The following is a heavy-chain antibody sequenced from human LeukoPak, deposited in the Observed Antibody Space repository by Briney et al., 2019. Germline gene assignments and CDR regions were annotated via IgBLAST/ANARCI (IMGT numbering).Heavy chain of an antibody. CDR3: ARGGIAVYFDP. CDR2: IYYSGST. V-gene: IGHV4-39*07. CDR1: GGSISSSSYY. Sequence: PSEALSLTCTVAGGSISSSSYYWGWIRQPPGKGLEWIGSIYYSGSTYYNPSLKSRVTISVDTSKNQFSLKLSSVTAADTAVYYCARGGIAVYFDPWGQGTLVTVSS. D-gene: IGHD6-19*01. J-gene: IGHJ5*02.